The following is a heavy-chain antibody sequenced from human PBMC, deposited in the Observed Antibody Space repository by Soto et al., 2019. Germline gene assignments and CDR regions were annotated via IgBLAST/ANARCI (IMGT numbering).Heavy chain of an antibody. J-gene: IGHJ3*02. D-gene: IGHD5-18*01. CDR3: ARDQDTAMVSDAFDI. Sequence: QVQLQESGPGLVKPSQTLSLTCTVSGGSISSVYYYWSWIRQPPGKGLEWIGYSYYSGNTYYNPSLQSGVIMSVDTSKNQFSLRLSSVTAADTAVYYCARDQDTAMVSDAFDIWGQGTLVTVSS. V-gene: IGHV4-30-4*01. CDR2: SYYSGNT. CDR1: GGSISSVYYY.